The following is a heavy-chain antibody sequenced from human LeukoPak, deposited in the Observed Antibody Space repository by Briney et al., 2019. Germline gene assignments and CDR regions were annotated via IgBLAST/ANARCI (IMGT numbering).Heavy chain of an antibody. CDR1: GFTFDDYA. D-gene: IGHD4-11*01. CDR2: ISWNSGSI. J-gene: IGHJ4*02. V-gene: IGHV3-9*01. Sequence: PGRSLRLSCAASGFTFDDYAMHWVRQAPGKGLEWVSGISWNSGSIGYADSVKGRFTISRDNAKNSLYLQMNSLRAEDTALYYCAKAPYSNYGYYFDYWGQGTLVTVSS. CDR3: AKAPYSNYGYYFDY.